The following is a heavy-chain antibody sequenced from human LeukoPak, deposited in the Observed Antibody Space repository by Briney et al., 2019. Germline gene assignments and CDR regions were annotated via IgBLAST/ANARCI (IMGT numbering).Heavy chain of an antibody. CDR2: IKSKSDGGIK. J-gene: IGHJ4*02. V-gene: IGHV3-15*01. CDR3: ATGRSGYFDS. CDR1: GLTLSNAW. Sequence: RGSLRLSCAASGLTLSNAWMTWVRQAPGKGLEWVARIKSKSDGGIKDYAAPVKGTFTISRDDSENTVYLQMNSLKIEDTAVYYCATGRSGYFDSWGQGTLVFVSS.